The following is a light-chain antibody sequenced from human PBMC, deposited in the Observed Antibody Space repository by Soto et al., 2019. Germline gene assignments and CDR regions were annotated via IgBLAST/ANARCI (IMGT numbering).Light chain of an antibody. Sequence: EIVLTQSPCTLSLSPGERATLSCRASQSVSSSYLAWYQQKPGQAPRLLIYGASSRATGIPDRFSGSGSGTDFTLTISRLEPEDFVVYYCQQYASSPRTFGQGTKVDIK. CDR2: GAS. J-gene: IGKJ1*01. CDR3: QQYASSPRT. V-gene: IGKV3-20*01. CDR1: QSVSSSY.